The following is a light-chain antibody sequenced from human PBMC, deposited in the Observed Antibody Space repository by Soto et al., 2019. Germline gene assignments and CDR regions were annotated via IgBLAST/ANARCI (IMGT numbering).Light chain of an antibody. Sequence: DIQMPQSPSTLSASVGDRVTITCRASQSLSSWLAWYQQKPGKAPKLLIYDASSLQSGVPSRFSGTGSGTEFTLTISSLQPDDFATYYCQQYYTYSQTFGQGTKVDI. CDR3: QQYYTYSQT. V-gene: IGKV1-5*01. J-gene: IGKJ1*01. CDR1: QSLSSW. CDR2: DAS.